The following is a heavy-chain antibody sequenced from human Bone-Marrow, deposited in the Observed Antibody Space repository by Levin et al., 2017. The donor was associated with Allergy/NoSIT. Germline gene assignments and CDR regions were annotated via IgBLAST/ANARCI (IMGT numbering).Heavy chain of an antibody. Sequence: ASVKVSCKASGFSSSAMHWVRQARGQRLEWIGWILVDSGNTKYAQKFQERVTIMRDMSTSTAYMELSSLRSDDTAVYYCAGSGSSFPYFDSWGQGTLVSVSS. J-gene: IGHJ4*02. V-gene: IGHV1-58*02. CDR3: AGSGSSFPYFDS. D-gene: IGHD3-10*01. CDR2: ILVDSGNT. CDR1: GFSSSA.